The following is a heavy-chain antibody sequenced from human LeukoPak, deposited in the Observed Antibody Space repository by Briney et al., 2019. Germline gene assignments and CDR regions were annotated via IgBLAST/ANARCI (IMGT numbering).Heavy chain of an antibody. CDR2: IYYSGST. CDR1: GGSISSYY. CDR3: ARGIAVAGKGNWFDP. Sequence: SETLSLTCTVSGGSISSYYWSWIRQPPGKGLEWIGYIYYSGSTNYNPSLKSRVTISVDTSKNQFSLKLSSVPAADTAVYYCARGIAVAGKGNWFDPWGQGTLVTVSS. V-gene: IGHV4-59*01. D-gene: IGHD6-19*01. J-gene: IGHJ5*02.